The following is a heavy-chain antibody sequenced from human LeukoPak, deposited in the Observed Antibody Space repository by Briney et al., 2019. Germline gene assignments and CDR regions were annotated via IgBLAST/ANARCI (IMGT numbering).Heavy chain of an antibody. CDR2: ISSSSSTI. D-gene: IGHD3-22*01. CDR3: ARGAYYYED. Sequence: GGSLRLSCAASGFTFDDYGMSWVRQAPGKGLEWVSYISSSSSTIYYADSVKGRFTISRDNAKNSLYLQMNSLRAEDTAVYYCARGAYYYEDWGQGTLVTVSS. V-gene: IGHV3-48*01. J-gene: IGHJ4*02. CDR1: GFTFDDYG.